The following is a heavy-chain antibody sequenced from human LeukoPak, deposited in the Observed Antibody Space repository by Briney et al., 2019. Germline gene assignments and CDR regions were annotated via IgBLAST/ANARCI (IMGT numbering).Heavy chain of an antibody. Sequence: PSETLSLTCTVSGGSISSYYWSWIRQPPGKGLEWIGYIYYSGSTYYNPSLKSRVTISVDTSKNQFSLKLSSVTAADTAVYYCARTATVVPFDYWGQGTLVTVSS. CDR3: ARTATVVPFDY. V-gene: IGHV4-59*06. D-gene: IGHD4-23*01. J-gene: IGHJ4*02. CDR1: GGSISSYY. CDR2: IYYSGST.